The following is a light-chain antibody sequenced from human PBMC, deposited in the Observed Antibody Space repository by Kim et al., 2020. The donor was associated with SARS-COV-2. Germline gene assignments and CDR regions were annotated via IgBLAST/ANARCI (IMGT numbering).Light chain of an antibody. V-gene: IGLV1-40*01. CDR2: GNS. Sequence: QRVTISWTGSSSNIGAGYAVHWYQQLPGTAPKLLIYGNSNRPSGVPDRFSGSKSGTSASLAITGLQAEDEADYYCQSYDSSLSGSVFGGGTQLTVL. J-gene: IGLJ2*01. CDR3: QSYDSSLSGSV. CDR1: SSNIGAGYA.